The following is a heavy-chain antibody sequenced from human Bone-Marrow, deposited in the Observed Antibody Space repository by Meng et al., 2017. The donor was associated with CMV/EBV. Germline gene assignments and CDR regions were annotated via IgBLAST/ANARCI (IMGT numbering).Heavy chain of an antibody. CDR2: IYYSGST. Sequence: SSSGGYYWSWIRQDPGKGLEWIGYIYYSGSTYYNPSLKSRVTISVDTSKNQFSLKLSSVTAADTAVYYCAGTQVVPAATVPGYFDYWGQGTLVTVSS. V-gene: IGHV4-31*02. CDR3: AGTQVVPAATVPGYFDY. D-gene: IGHD2-2*01. J-gene: IGHJ4*02. CDR1: SSSGGYY.